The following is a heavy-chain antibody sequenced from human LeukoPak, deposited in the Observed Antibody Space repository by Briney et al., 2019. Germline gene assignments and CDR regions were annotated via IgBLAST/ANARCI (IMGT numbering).Heavy chain of an antibody. CDR1: GFTFRNYA. Sequence: GGSLRLSCVASGFTFRNYAMSWVRQAPGKGLEWVSGVSGSGENTHCADSVKGRFTISRDNSKNTLYLQLNSLRAEDTAVYYCAEGHIVSSWLYFDNWGQGTLINVSP. D-gene: IGHD6-13*01. CDR2: VSGSGENT. J-gene: IGHJ4*02. CDR3: AEGHIVSSWLYFDN. V-gene: IGHV3-23*01.